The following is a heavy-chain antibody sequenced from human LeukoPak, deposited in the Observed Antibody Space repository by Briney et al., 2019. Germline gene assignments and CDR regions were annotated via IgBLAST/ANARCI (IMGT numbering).Heavy chain of an antibody. CDR3: AIAQSWDELFDS. J-gene: IGHJ4*02. Sequence: GGSLRLSCAASGIAVTGNYMSWVRQPPGKGLEWVSFISINTDTFYADSVRGRFTISRDRSKNTLFLQMNSLRDEDSAVYYCAIAQSWDELFDSWGQGTLVTVSS. D-gene: IGHD1-1*01. CDR1: GIAVTGNY. V-gene: IGHV3-53*01. CDR2: ISINTDT.